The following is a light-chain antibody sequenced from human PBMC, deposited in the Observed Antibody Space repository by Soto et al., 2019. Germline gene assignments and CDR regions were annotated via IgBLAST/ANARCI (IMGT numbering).Light chain of an antibody. V-gene: IGLV2-14*01. CDR1: SRDVGGYNY. CDR3: SSYTSSSTLV. J-gene: IGLJ3*02. CDR2: DVS. Sequence: QSVLTQPASVSGSPGQSITISCTGTSRDVGGYNYVSWYQQHPGKAPKLMIYDVSNRTSGVSNRFSGSKSGNTAYLTISGLQDEDEADYYCSSYTSSSTLVFGGGTKLTVL.